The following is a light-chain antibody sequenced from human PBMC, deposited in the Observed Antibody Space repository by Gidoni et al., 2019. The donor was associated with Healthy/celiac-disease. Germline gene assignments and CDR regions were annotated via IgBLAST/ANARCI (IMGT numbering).Light chain of an antibody. CDR2: EVS. Sequence: QSALTQPASVSGSPGQSITISCTGTSSDFGGYNYVSWYQQHPGKAPKRMIYEVSNRPSGVSNRFSGSKSGNTASLTISVLQAEDEADYYCSSYTSSSTYVFGTGTKVTVL. CDR1: SSDFGGYNY. J-gene: IGLJ1*01. V-gene: IGLV2-14*01. CDR3: SSYTSSSTYV.